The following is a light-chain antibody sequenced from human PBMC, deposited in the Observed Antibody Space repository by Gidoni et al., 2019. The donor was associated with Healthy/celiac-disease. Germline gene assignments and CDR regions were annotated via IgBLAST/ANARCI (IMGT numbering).Light chain of an antibody. Sequence: DIQMTQSPSTMSASVGDRVTITCRTSQSISSWLAWYQQNPGKAPKLLIYQASSLESGVPSRFSGSGSGTEFTLTISSLQPDDFATYYCQQYNSYSPYTFGQGTKLEIK. V-gene: IGKV1-5*03. CDR3: QQYNSYSPYT. CDR2: QAS. J-gene: IGKJ2*01. CDR1: QSISSW.